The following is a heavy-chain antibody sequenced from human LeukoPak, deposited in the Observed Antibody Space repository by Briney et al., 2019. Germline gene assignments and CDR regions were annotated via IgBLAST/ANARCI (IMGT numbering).Heavy chain of an antibody. Sequence: SETLSLTCTVSGSSISSYYWSWIRQPAGKGLEWIGRIYTSGSTNYNPSLKSRVTMSVDTSKNQFSLKLSSVTAADTAVYYCARDLGYSSRGWFDPWGQGTLVTVSS. CDR3: ARDLGYSSRGWFDP. CDR2: IYTSGST. J-gene: IGHJ5*02. CDR1: GSSISSYY. D-gene: IGHD6-19*01. V-gene: IGHV4-4*07.